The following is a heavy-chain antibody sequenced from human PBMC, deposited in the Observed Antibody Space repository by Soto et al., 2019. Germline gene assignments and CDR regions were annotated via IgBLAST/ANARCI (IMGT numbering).Heavy chain of an antibody. J-gene: IGHJ6*02. CDR2: INHSGST. Sequence: QVQLQQWGAGLLKPSETLSLTCAVYGGSFSGYYWSWIRQPPGKGLEWIGEINHSGSTNYNPSLKSRVTISVDTSKNQFSLKLSSVTAADTAVYYCARLRGYSYGRSYYYYGMDVWGQGTTVTVSS. CDR1: GGSFSGYY. D-gene: IGHD5-18*01. CDR3: ARLRGYSYGRSYYYYGMDV. V-gene: IGHV4-34*01.